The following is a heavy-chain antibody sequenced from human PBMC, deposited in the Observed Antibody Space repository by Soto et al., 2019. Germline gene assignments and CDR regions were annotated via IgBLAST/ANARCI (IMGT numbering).Heavy chain of an antibody. J-gene: IGHJ6*02. CDR1: GYTFSDFD. D-gene: IGHD3-16*01. Sequence: QAHLEQSGAEVKRPGASVKVSCKASGYTFSDFDINWLRQASGQGPEWMGWMNAKSGDTFFAQKFQGKFNMTWDTSMSKAYMEVGSLTSDDTAMYYCARGNPFNYAGFDVWGQGTTVAVSS. CDR3: ARGNPFNYAGFDV. V-gene: IGHV1-8*01. CDR2: MNAKSGDT.